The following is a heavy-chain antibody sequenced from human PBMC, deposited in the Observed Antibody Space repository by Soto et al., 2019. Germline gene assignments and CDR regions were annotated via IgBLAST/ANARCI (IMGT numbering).Heavy chain of an antibody. V-gene: IGHV4-61*03. D-gene: IGHD3-10*01. CDR2: IYNSGST. CDR1: GGSVSSGSYS. J-gene: IGHJ6*01. CDR3: VKGNGAGSYYH. Sequence: SGTLSLSCTVSGGSVSSGSYSCGWIRQPPGKGLEWIGYIYNSGSTNYNPSLKSRVTISVDTSKNHFSLRMSSVTAADTAVYYCVKGNGAGSYYH.